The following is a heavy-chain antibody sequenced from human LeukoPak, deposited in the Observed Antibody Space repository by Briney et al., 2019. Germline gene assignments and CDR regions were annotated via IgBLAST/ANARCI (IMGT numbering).Heavy chain of an antibody. V-gene: IGHV4-30-4*01. Sequence: SETLSLTCTVSGGSISSGDYYWSWIRQPPGKGLEWIGYIYYSGSTYYNPSLKSRLTISVDTSKNHFSLKLSSVTAADTAVYYCARENGYGSIDYWGQGTLATVSS. CDR2: IYYSGST. J-gene: IGHJ4*02. CDR1: GGSISSGDYY. CDR3: ARENGYGSIDY. D-gene: IGHD5-18*01.